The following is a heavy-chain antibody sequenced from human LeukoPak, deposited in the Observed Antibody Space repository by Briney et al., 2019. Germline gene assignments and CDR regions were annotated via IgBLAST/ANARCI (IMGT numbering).Heavy chain of an antibody. D-gene: IGHD3-10*01. Sequence: SETLSLTCTVSGGSISSYYWSWIRQPPGKGLEWIGYIYYSGYTNYNPSLKSRVAISVDTSKNQFSLKLSSVTAADTAVYYCARTTMVRGTYYMDVWGKGTTVTISS. CDR2: IYYSGYT. J-gene: IGHJ6*03. CDR3: ARTTMVRGTYYMDV. CDR1: GGSISSYY. V-gene: IGHV4-59*01.